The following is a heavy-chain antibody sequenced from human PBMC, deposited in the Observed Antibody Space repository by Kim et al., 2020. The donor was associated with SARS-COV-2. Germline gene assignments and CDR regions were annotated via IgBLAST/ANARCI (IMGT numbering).Heavy chain of an antibody. Sequence: RFTISRDNSKNTLYLQMNSLRAEDTAVYYCARDGGYSGYDFGGYYGMDVWGQGTTVTVSS. V-gene: IGHV3-30*01. D-gene: IGHD5-12*01. J-gene: IGHJ6*02. CDR3: ARDGGYSGYDFGGYYGMDV.